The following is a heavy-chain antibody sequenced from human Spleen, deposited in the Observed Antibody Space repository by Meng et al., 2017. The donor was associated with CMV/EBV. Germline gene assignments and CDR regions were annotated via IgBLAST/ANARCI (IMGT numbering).Heavy chain of an antibody. J-gene: IGHJ4*02. D-gene: IGHD6-13*01. Sequence: GGSLRLSCAASGITLQDHAMHWFRQVPGKGLEWVSGIDWNSGRIGYADPVKGRFIISRDNAKNSLYLQMNSLRPEDTALYYCAKNLLDKDAAASVKDYFDSWGQGTLVTVSS. V-gene: IGHV3-9*01. CDR2: IDWNSGRI. CDR1: GITLQDHA. CDR3: AKNLLDKDAAASVKDYFDS.